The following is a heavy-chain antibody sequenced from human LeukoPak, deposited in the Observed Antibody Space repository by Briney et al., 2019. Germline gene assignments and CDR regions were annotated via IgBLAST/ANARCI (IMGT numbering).Heavy chain of an antibody. CDR2: ISSSGFTI. CDR1: GFSLSSYE. CDR3: ARGHKGYYFSYGLDA. V-gene: IGHV3-48*03. J-gene: IGHJ6*02. Sequence: PGGSLRLSCAASGFSLSSYEMNWVRQAPGKGLEWVSYISSSGFTIYYADSVKGRFTISRDNARNSLYLQMNSLRAEDTAVYYCARGHKGYYFSYGLDAWGQGTTVTVSS.